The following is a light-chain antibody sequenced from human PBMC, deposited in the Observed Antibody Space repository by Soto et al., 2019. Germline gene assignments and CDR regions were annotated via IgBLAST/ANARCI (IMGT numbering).Light chain of an antibody. Sequence: QSVLTQPPSASGSLGQSVTISCARTSSDVGAYDFVSWYQRHPDKVPKLIIYEVSNRPSGVPDRFSGSKSGNTASLTVSGLQAEDEAEYYCSSYAGNNMRVFGTGTKLTVL. CDR1: SSDVGAYDF. CDR2: EVS. J-gene: IGLJ1*01. CDR3: SSYAGNNMRV. V-gene: IGLV2-8*01.